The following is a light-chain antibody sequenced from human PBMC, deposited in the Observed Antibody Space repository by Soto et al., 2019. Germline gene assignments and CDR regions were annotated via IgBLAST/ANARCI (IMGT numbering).Light chain of an antibody. CDR3: QQYNNWPIT. J-gene: IGKJ3*01. V-gene: IGKV3-15*01. CDR2: GAS. CDR1: QSVSSN. Sequence: EIVMTQSPATLSVSPGERATLSCRASQSVSSNLAWYQQKPGQAPRLLIYGASTRATGIPARFSGSVSGTEFTLTISSLQAEDFEVYYCQQYNNWPITFGPVTKVDIK.